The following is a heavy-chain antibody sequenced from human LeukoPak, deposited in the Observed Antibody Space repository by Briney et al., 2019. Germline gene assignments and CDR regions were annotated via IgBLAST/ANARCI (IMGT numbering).Heavy chain of an antibody. D-gene: IGHD5-12*01. J-gene: IGHJ5*02. V-gene: IGHV1-69*05. CDR3: ARGPLHVALSSGSLKWLDP. Sequence: ASVKVSCKVSGGSFRSSTFAWVRQAPGRGLEWMGGTIPIFGAPNYALEFQGRATITTDESTSTVYMELSSLTSEDTAIYYCARGPLHVALSSGSLKWLDPWGQGSLVTSPQ. CDR2: TIPIFGAP. CDR1: GGSFRSST.